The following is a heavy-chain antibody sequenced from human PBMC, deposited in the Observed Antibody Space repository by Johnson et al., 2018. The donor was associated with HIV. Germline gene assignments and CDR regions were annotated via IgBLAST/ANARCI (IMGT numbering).Heavy chain of an antibody. Sequence: QMLLVESGGGMVQPGRSLRLSCVASGFTFSYSAFHWVRQAPGEGLEWVALISSDGNREHYADSLKGRFTLSRDNSKNTLYLQMNSLRAEDTAVYYCARDFYDSSGWIPLDAFDIWGQGTMVTVSS. J-gene: IGHJ3*02. V-gene: IGHV3-30-3*01. CDR1: GFTFSYSA. CDR2: ISSDGNRE. D-gene: IGHD3-22*01. CDR3: ARDFYDSSGWIPLDAFDI.